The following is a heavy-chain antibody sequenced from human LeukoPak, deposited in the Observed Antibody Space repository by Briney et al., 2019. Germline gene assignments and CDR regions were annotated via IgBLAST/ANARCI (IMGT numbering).Heavy chain of an antibody. Sequence: SETLSLTCAVSGDSIRSDSWWIWVRQAPGKGLEWIGERYHDGRRTYNPSLKSRVSISLDESENQFSLELTSVTAADTALYYCTRENRPFCPFAFWGQGVMVTVSS. CDR1: GDSIRSDSW. J-gene: IGHJ4*02. CDR3: TRENRPFCPFAF. V-gene: IGHV4-4*02. D-gene: IGHD2/OR15-2a*01. CDR2: RYHDGRR.